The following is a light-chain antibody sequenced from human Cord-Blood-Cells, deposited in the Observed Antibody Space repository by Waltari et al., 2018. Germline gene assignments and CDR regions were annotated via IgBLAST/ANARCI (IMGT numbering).Light chain of an antibody. V-gene: IGLV4-69*01. CDR2: LNSDGSH. J-gene: IGLJ3*02. Sequence: QLVLTQSPSASASLGASVKLTCTLSSGHSTYAIAWHHQQPEKGPRYLMKLNSDGSHSKGDGIPDRFSGSSSGAERYLTISSLQSEDEADYYCQTWGTGNWVFGGGTKLTVL. CDR3: QTWGTGNWV. CDR1: SGHSTYA.